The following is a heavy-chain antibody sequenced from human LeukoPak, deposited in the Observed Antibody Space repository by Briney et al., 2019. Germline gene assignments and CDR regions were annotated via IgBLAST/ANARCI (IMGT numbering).Heavy chain of an antibody. Sequence: ASVKVSCKASGYIFTAYYLHWVRQAPGLGLEWMGWINPNNGGTMYAQKFQGRLTMTLYTSISTICAHWRTLSSELTPVYPVARDDRAIHVYWGQGTLVTVSS. CDR2: INPNNGGT. D-gene: IGHD3-3*01. CDR1: GYIFTAYY. CDR3: ARDDRAIHVY. V-gene: IGHV1-2*02. J-gene: IGHJ4*02.